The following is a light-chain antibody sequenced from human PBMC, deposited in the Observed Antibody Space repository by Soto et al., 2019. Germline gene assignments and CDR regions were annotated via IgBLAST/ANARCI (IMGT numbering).Light chain of an antibody. V-gene: IGLV2-14*03. CDR1: SSDVGGYNY. CDR2: DVT. Sequence: QSALTQPASVSGSPGQSITISCTGTSSDVGGYNYVSWYQHHPGKAPKLIIYDVTNRPSGVSNPFSGSKSGNTASLTISGLQPEDEADYYCSSYTTSNTRLPDFATGPNHQVFG. CDR3: SSYTTSNTRLPDFATGPNHQV. J-gene: IGLJ2*01.